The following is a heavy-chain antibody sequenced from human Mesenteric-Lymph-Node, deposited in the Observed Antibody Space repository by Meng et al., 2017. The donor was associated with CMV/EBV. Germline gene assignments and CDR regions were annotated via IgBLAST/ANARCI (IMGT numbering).Heavy chain of an antibody. CDR2: ISYDGSNK. V-gene: IGHV3-30*04. D-gene: IGHD2-2*01. CDR3: ARDFGVLSTTSYYYYAMDV. J-gene: IGHJ6*02. Sequence: GESLKISCAASGFTFSSYAMHWVRQAPGKGLEWVAVISYDGSNKYYADSVKGRFTISRDNSKNMLYLQMNSLRAEDTAVYYCARDFGVLSTTSYYYYAMDVWGQGTTVTVSS. CDR1: GFTFSSYA.